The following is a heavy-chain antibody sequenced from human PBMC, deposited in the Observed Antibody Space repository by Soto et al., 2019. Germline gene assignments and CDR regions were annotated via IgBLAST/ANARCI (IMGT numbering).Heavy chain of an antibody. CDR3: ATGGDILTGYYTPSPYYYYGMDV. V-gene: IGHV1-24*01. Sequence: ASVKVSCKVSGYTLTELSMHWVRQAPGKGLEWMGGFDPEGGETIYAQKFQGRVTMTEDTSTDTAYMELSSLRSEDTAVYYCATGGDILTGYYTPSPYYYYGMDVWGQGTTVTVSS. CDR2: FDPEGGET. J-gene: IGHJ6*02. D-gene: IGHD3-9*01. CDR1: GYTLTELS.